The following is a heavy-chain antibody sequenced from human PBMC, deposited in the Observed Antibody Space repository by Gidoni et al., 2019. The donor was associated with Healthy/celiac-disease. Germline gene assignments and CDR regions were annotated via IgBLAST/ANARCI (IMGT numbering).Heavy chain of an antibody. Sequence: QVQLQQWGAGLLKPSETLSLTCAVYGGSFSGYYWSWIRQPQGKGLEWIGEINHSGSTNYNPSLKSRVTISVDTSKNQFSLKLSSVTAADTAVYYCARSSPAYGYSSGWYGYWGQGTLVTVSS. D-gene: IGHD6-19*01. CDR3: ARSSPAYGYSSGWYGY. CDR2: INHSGST. J-gene: IGHJ4*02. V-gene: IGHV4-34*01. CDR1: GGSFSGYY.